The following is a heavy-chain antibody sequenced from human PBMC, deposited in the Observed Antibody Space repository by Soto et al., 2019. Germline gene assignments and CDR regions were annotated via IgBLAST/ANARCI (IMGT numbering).Heavy chain of an antibody. J-gene: IGHJ6*03. CDR2: INHSGST. D-gene: IGHD6-19*01. V-gene: IGHV4-34*01. CDR1: GGSFSGYY. CDR3: ARGGGGAVAGTLYYYYMDV. Sequence: SETLSLTCAVYGGSFSGYYWSWIRQPPGKGLEWIGEINHSGSTNYNPSLKSRVTISVGTSKNQFSLKLSSVTAADTAVYYCARGGGGAVAGTLYYYYMDVWGKGTKVTVSS.